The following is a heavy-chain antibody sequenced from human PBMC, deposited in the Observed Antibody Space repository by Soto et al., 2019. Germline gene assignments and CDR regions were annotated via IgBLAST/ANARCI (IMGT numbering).Heavy chain of an antibody. CDR1: GFTFSSYA. D-gene: IGHD1-1*01. J-gene: IGHJ1*01. V-gene: IGHV3-30-3*02. CDR2: ISNDGMNT. CDR3: AKGLRFMEH. Sequence: QVHLVESGGGVVQPGRSLRLSCVASGFTFSSYALHWVRQAPGKGLEWVALISNDGMNTVYADSVKSQMTVSRDKAEKTMYLQKNSLTAEDTAVYYCAKGLRFMEHWGHGTVVTVSS.